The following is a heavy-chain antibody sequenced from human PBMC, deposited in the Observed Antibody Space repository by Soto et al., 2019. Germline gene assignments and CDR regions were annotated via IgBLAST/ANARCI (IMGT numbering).Heavy chain of an antibody. Sequence: GGSLRLSCAVSGFTFSAYWMHCFRQVPGKGLTWVSRISDDGSTATYADSVKGRFVISRDNAKNSLYLEMNTLRADDSALYYCARGQRVSSTGTGANWGRGTLVTVSS. CDR1: GFTFSAYW. V-gene: IGHV3-74*01. CDR2: ISDDGSTA. J-gene: IGHJ4*02. D-gene: IGHD1-1*01. CDR3: ARGQRVSSTGTGAN.